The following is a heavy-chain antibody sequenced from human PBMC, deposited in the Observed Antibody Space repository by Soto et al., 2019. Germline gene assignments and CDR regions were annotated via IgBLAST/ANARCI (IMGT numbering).Heavy chain of an antibody. D-gene: IGHD2-15*01. Sequence: VQLLESGGGLIQPGGSLRLSCAASGFTFSYGIHWLRQAPGKGLVGVAYILYDSSNKFYGDYVKGRFTISRDNSQNTQLLQRTSLRGEDTAVYYCARLVIGYCSGKTRDDSWGQGTLVAVSS. CDR2: ILYDSSNK. CDR3: ARLVIGYCSGKTRDDS. V-gene: IGHV3-30*03. CDR1: GFTFSYG. J-gene: IGHJ4*02.